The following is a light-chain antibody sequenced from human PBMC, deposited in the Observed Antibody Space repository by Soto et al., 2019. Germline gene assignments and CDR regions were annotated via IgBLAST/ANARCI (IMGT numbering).Light chain of an antibody. CDR1: TSNVGTKH. J-gene: IGLJ2*01. Sequence: QSVLTQPPSVSAAPGQKVTISCSRSTSNVGTKHVSWYQQFPGTVPKVLIYDNDKRRSGIPDRFSGSRSGTTATLAITGLQSGDEADYYCASWDTSLTVAIFGGGTKLTVL. CDR3: ASWDTSLTVAI. CDR2: DND. V-gene: IGLV1-51*01.